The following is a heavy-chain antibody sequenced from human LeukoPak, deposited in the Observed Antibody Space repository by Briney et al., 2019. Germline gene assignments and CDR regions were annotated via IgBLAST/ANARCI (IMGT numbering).Heavy chain of an antibody. CDR1: GFTFSSYG. V-gene: IGHV3-30*02. D-gene: IGHD3-10*01. CDR2: IRYDGSNK. Sequence: GGSLRLSCAASGFTFSSYGMHWVRQAPGKGLEWVALIRYDGSNKYYADSVKGRFTISRDNSKNTLYPQMNSLRAEDTAVYYCAKSGPYGSGSYSLDYWGQGTLVTVSS. J-gene: IGHJ4*02. CDR3: AKSGPYGSGSYSLDY.